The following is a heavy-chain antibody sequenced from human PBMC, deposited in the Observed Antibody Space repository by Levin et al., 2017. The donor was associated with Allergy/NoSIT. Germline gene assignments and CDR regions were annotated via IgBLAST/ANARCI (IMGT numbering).Heavy chain of an antibody. CDR2: ISGSGGST. Sequence: SGGSLRLSCAASGFTFSSYAMSWVRQAPGKGLEWVSAISGSGGSTYYADSVKGRFTISRDNSKNTLYLQMNSLRAEDTAVYYCAKEGYSGYDGWFYYFDYWGQGTLVTVSS. CDR3: AKEGYSGYDGWFYYFDY. V-gene: IGHV3-23*01. CDR1: GFTFSSYA. J-gene: IGHJ4*02. D-gene: IGHD5-12*01.